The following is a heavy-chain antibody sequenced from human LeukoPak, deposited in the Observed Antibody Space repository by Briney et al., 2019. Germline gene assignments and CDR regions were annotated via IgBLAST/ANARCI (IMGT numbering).Heavy chain of an antibody. CDR1: GSTFSSYG. CDR2: ISYDGSNK. V-gene: IGHV3-30*18. Sequence: PGGSLRLSCAASGSTFSSYGMHWVRQAPGKGLEWVAVISYDGSNKYYADSVKGRFTISRDNSKDTLYLQMNSLRAEDTAVYYCAKTLTTTSHLFDYWGQGTLVTVSS. J-gene: IGHJ4*02. D-gene: IGHD3-22*01. CDR3: AKTLTTTSHLFDY.